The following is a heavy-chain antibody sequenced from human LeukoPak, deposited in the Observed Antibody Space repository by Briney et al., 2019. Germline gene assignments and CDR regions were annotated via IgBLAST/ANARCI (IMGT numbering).Heavy chain of an antibody. CDR3: ARDTMVRGLVGY. CDR2: IGAYNGNT. CDR1: GYTFTSYG. D-gene: IGHD3-10*01. V-gene: IGHV1-18*01. J-gene: IGHJ4*02. Sequence: GASVTVSFKASGYTFTSYGISWVRQAPGQGLEWMGWIGAYNGNTNYAQKLQGRATMTTDTSTSTAYMELRSLRSDDTAVYYCARDTMVRGLVGYWGQGTLVTVSS.